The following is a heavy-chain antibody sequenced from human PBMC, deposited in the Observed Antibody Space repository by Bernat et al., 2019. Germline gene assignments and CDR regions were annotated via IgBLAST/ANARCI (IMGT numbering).Heavy chain of an antibody. J-gene: IGHJ1*01. CDR2: INHRGIT. Sequence: QVHLQQWGAGLLKPSETLSLTCAAYGESFSGFFWSWLRQPPGKGLEWIGEINHRGITNYNPSLKSRVTMSIDTSKAQFSLRLNSVTAADTAVYYCMRVHLGHWDQGALVIVSS. D-gene: IGHD1-1*01. V-gene: IGHV4-34*02. CDR3: MRVHLGH. CDR1: GESFSGFF.